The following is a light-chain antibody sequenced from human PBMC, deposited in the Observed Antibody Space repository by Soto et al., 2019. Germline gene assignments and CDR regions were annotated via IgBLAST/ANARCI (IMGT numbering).Light chain of an antibody. CDR3: SSYASSSTLL. J-gene: IGLJ2*01. Sequence: QSALTQPASVSGSPGQSITISCTGTTSDVGGYNYVSWYQHHPGKAPELMIYDVSTRPSGVSNRFSGSKSGNTASLTISGLKAEDEADYYCSSYASSSTLLFGGGTKVTVL. CDR1: TSDVGGYNY. CDR2: DVS. V-gene: IGLV2-14*03.